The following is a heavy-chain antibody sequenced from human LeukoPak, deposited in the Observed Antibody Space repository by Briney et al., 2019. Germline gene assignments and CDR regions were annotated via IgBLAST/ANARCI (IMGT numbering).Heavy chain of an antibody. V-gene: IGHV3-23*01. Sequence: PSETLSLTCAVYGGSFSGYYWSRVRQAPGKGLEWVSAISDSGGSAYYAGSVKGRFTISRDNAKNTLYLQMNSLRAEDTAVYYCARGYYDFWSGYSYYFDYWGQGTLVTVSS. CDR1: GGSFSGYY. D-gene: IGHD3-3*01. CDR2: ISDSGGSA. CDR3: ARGYYDFWSGYSYYFDY. J-gene: IGHJ4*02.